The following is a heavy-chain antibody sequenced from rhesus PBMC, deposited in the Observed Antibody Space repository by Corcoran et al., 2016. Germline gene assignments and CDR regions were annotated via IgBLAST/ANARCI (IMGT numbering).Heavy chain of an antibody. D-gene: IGHD4-23*01. J-gene: IGHJ5-2*02. Sequence: EVQLVESGGGLAKPGGSLRPSCAAAGFSFSDYYMYWVRQAPGKGLEWVSGISSTGGSTYYADSVKGRFTISRENAKNTLYLQMDSLRAEDTAVYYCARDAVTTDNSLDVWGRGVLVTVSS. CDR2: ISSTGGST. CDR3: ARDAVTTDNSLDV. V-gene: IGHV3S18*01. CDR1: GFSFSDYY.